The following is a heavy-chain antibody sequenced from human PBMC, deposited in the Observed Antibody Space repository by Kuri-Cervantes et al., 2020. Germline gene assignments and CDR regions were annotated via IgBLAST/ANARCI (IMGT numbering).Heavy chain of an antibody. CDR1: GGSISSSNW. Sequence: GSLRLSCAVSGGSISSSNWWSWVRQPPGKGLEWIGEIYHSGSTNYNPSLKSRVTISVDTSKNQFSLKLSSVTAADTALYYCASQEGGFGELLGWGYYYGMDVWGQGTTVTVSS. J-gene: IGHJ6*02. V-gene: IGHV4-4*02. CDR2: IYHSGST. D-gene: IGHD3-10*01. CDR3: ASQEGGFGELLGWGYYYGMDV.